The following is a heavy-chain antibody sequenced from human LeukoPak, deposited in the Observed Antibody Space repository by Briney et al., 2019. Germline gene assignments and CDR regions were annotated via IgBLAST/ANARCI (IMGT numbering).Heavy chain of an antibody. Sequence: SETLSLTCTVSGGSIVSHYWNWIRQPAGRGLEWIGRFYASGTTNTSPSLKSRVTVSVDTSKNQFSLKLSSVTAADTAVYYCARDRGGYTYSHDYWGQGTLVTVSS. J-gene: IGHJ4*02. CDR2: FYASGTT. CDR1: GGSIVSHY. D-gene: IGHD5-18*01. CDR3: ARDRGGYTYSHDY. V-gene: IGHV4-4*07.